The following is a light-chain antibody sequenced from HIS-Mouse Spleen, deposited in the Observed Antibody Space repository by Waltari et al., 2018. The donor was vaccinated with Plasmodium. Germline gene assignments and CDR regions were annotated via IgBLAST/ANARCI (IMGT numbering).Light chain of an antibody. CDR2: GAS. J-gene: IGKJ3*01. Sequence: EIVMTQSPATLSVSPGERATPSCRASQSVSSNLAWYQQKPGQAPRLLIYGASTRATGIPARFSGSGSGTEFTLTISSLQPEDFAVYYCQQYNNWSFTFGPGTKVDIK. CDR3: QQYNNWSFT. V-gene: IGKV3-15*01. CDR1: QSVSSN.